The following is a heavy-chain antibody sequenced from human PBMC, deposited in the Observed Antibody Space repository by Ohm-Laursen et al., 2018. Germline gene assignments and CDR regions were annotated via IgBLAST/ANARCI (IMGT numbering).Heavy chain of an antibody. Sequence: SQTLSLTCTVSGGSISSGGYYWSWIRQPPGKGLEWIGEINHSGSTNYNPSLKSRVTISVDTSKNQFSLKLSSVTAADTAVYYCARLIAARPFRYYCYGMDVWGQGTTVTVSS. CDR1: GGSISSGGYY. CDR3: ARLIAARPFRYYCYGMDV. V-gene: IGHV4-30-2*01. CDR2: INHSGST. D-gene: IGHD6-6*01. J-gene: IGHJ6*02.